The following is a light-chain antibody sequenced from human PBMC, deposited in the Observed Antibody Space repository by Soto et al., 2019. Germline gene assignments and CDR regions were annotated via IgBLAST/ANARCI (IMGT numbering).Light chain of an antibody. Sequence: DIQMTPSPSTLSASVGDRVTITCRASQSISSWLAWYQQKPGKAPKLLIYDASSLESGVPSRFSGSGSGTDFTLTISRLEPEDFAVYYCQQYGSSTGTFGQGTKVDIK. CDR1: QSISSW. J-gene: IGKJ1*01. CDR3: QQYGSSTGT. V-gene: IGKV1-5*01. CDR2: DAS.